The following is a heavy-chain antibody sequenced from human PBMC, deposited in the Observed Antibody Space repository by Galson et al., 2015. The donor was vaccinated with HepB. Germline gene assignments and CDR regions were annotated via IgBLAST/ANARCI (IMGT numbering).Heavy chain of an antibody. CDR1: GFTFGDYA. CDR2: IRSKAYDGTT. Sequence: SLRLSCAASGFTFGDYAMTWVRQAPGKGLEWVGFIRSKAYDGTTEYAASVKGRFTISRDDSKSIAYLHMNSLKTEDTAMYYCTRDTQSQLLWFGESPHSWFDPWGQGTLVTVSS. D-gene: IGHD3-10*01. V-gene: IGHV3-49*04. CDR3: TRDTQSQLLWFGESPHSWFDP. J-gene: IGHJ5*02.